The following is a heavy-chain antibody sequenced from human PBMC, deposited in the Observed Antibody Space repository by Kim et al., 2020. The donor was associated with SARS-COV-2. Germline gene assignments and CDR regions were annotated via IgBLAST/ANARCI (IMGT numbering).Heavy chain of an antibody. J-gene: IGHJ4*02. CDR2: IYYSGST. CDR1: GGSISSSSYY. D-gene: IGHD2-15*01. CDR3: AGGGSRRRFDY. V-gene: IGHV4-39*01. Sequence: SETLSLTCTVSGGSISSSSYYWGWIRQPPGKGLEWIGSIYYSGSTYYNPSLKSRVTISVDTSKNQFSLKLSSVTAADTAVYYCAGGGSRRRFDYWGQGTLVTVSS.